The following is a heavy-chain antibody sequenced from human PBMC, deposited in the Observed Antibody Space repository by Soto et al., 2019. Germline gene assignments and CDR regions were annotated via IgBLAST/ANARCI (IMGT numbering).Heavy chain of an antibody. V-gene: IGHV1-46*01. CDR3: AREAAAAGPDYYYYYGMDV. CDR1: GGTFTSYY. J-gene: IGHJ6*02. Sequence: ASVKVSCKASGGTFTSYYMHWVRQAPGQGLEWMGIINPSGGSTSYAQKFQGRVTMTRDTSTSTVYMELSSLRSEDTAVYYCAREAAAAGPDYYYYYGMDVWGQGTTVTVSS. CDR2: INPSGGST. D-gene: IGHD6-13*01.